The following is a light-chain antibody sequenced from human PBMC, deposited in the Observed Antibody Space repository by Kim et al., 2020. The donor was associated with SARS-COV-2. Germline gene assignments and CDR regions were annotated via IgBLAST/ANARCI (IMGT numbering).Light chain of an antibody. CDR2: KAV. CDR1: QTTGNW. CDR3: QHYKTFSAT. J-gene: IGKJ1*01. V-gene: IGKV1-5*03. Sequence: DIQLTQSPATLSAYVGDRVTITCRASQTTGNWLAWYQQKPGKAPKLLIYKAVNLENGVPPRFSGAGSGTHFTLTISSLQPDDFATYFCQHYKTFSATFGQGTKGDIK.